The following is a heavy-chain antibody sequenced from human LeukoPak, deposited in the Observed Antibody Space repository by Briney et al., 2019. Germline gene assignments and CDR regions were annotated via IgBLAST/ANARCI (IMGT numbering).Heavy chain of an antibody. CDR3: VRVGGRSSIGGDC. V-gene: IGHV3-74*01. D-gene: IGHD3-10*01. CDR1: GFTFSRTW. CDR2: IKSDGSNS. Sequence: GGSLRLSCAASGFTFSRTWMHWVRQAPGTGLVWVSRIKSDGSNSNYADCVKGRFTISRDNAKNTLYLQMNSLRAEDTAVYHCVRVGGRSSIGGDCWGQGTLVTVSS. J-gene: IGHJ4*02.